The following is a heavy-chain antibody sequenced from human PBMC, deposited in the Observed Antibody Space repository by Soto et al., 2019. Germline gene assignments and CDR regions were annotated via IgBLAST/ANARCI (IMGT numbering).Heavy chain of an antibody. CDR1: GFTFSSYA. CDR3: AKDSPNYDFWSGYLGGWYFDL. V-gene: IGHV3-23*01. D-gene: IGHD3-3*01. J-gene: IGHJ2*01. CDR2: ISGSGGST. Sequence: EVQLLESGGGLVQPGGSLRLSCAASGFTFSSYAMSWVRQAPGKGLEWVSAISGSGGSTYYADSVKGRFTISRDNSKNTLYLQMNRLRAEDTAVYYCAKDSPNYDFWSGYLGGWYFDLWGRGTLVTVSS.